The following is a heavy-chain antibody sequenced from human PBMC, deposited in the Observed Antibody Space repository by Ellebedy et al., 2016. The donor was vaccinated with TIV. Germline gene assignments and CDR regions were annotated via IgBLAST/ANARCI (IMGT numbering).Heavy chain of an antibody. CDR3: ARDPSWCQSCMDV. J-gene: IGHJ6*02. CDR2: IKQDGSEK. Sequence: GESLKISCAASGFTFSSYWMSWVRQAPGKGLEWVANIKQDGSEKYYVDSVKGRFTISRDNAKNSLYLQMNSLRAEDTAVYYCARDPSWCQSCMDVWGQGTTVTVSS. V-gene: IGHV3-7*01. D-gene: IGHD2-8*01. CDR1: GFTFSSYW.